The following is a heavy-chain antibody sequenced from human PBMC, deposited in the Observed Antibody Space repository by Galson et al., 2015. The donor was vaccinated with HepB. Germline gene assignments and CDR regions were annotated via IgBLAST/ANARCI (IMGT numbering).Heavy chain of an antibody. CDR2: ISGSGGST. V-gene: IGHV3-23*01. CDR1: GFTFSSYA. J-gene: IGHJ4*02. CDR3: AKDGRMDYYDSSGYSYFDY. D-gene: IGHD3-22*01. Sequence: SLRLSCAASGFTFSSYAMSWVRQAPGKGLEWVSAISGSGGSTYYADSVKGRFTISRDNSKNTLYLQMNSQRAEDTAVYYCAKDGRMDYYDSSGYSYFDYWGQGTLVTVSS.